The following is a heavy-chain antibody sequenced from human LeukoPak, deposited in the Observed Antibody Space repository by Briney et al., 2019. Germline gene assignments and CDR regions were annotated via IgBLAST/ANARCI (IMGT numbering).Heavy chain of an antibody. J-gene: IGHJ2*01. V-gene: IGHV4-4*09. CDR2: IYSSGST. Sequence: SETLSLTCSVSGGSLGSYYWSWIRQPPGKGLEWIGYIYSSGSTNYKPSLESRVTMSVDTSKNQFSLKLSSVTAADTAVYYCARLVPEIPTWYFYRWGRGTLVTVSS. CDR1: GGSLGSYY. D-gene: IGHD3-10*01. CDR3: ARLVPEIPTWYFYR.